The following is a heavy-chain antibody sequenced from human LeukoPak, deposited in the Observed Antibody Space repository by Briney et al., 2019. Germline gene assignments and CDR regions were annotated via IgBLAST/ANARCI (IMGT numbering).Heavy chain of an antibody. CDR2: IDESGSI. Sequence: SETLSLTCAVYGGSLSGYSWCWIRQPPGEGLQWIGEIDESGSINYNPSLKSRVTISVDTSKNQLSLKLSSVTAADTALYYCARGSTPMVIFGDALDIWGQGTVVTVSS. D-gene: IGHD5-18*01. J-gene: IGHJ3*02. CDR1: GGSLSGYS. V-gene: IGHV4-34*01. CDR3: ARGSTPMVIFGDALDI.